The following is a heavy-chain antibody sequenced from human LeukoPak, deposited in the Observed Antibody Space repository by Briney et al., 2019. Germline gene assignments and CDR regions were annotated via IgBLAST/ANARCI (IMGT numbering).Heavy chain of an antibody. D-gene: IGHD1-20*01. CDR2: ISSDSTYI. CDR1: GFTFSTNS. V-gene: IGHV3-21*01. J-gene: IGHJ4*02. Sequence: GGSLRLSCAASGFTFSTNSMNWFRQAPGKVLEWVSSISSDSTYIYYADSMKGRFTLSRDNAKNSMYLQMNSLKAEDTAVYYCARGSITGIGDYNWGQGTLVTVSS. CDR3: ARGSITGIGDYN.